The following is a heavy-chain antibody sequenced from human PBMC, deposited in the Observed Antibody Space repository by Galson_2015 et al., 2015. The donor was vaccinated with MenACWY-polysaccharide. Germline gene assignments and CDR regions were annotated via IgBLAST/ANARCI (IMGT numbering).Heavy chain of an antibody. V-gene: IGHV3-30*02. Sequence: SLRLSCAASGSGFTFRNYGMHWVRQSPGKGLEWVAFLRFDESEKHYADSVKGRFTISRDISKNTLYLQMSRLGVEDTAVYYCAKDPRQYSRSGFFDTWGQGTLVTVSS. D-gene: IGHD6-6*01. CDR3: AKDPRQYSRSGFFDT. CDR1: GSGFTFRNYG. J-gene: IGHJ4*02. CDR2: LRFDESEK.